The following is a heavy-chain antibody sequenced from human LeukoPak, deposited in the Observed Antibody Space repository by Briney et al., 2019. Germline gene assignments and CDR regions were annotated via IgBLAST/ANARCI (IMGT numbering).Heavy chain of an antibody. J-gene: IGHJ4*02. V-gene: IGHV3-23*01. D-gene: IGHD2-2*01. Sequence: PGGSLRLSCAASGFTFSSYAMGWVRQAPGKGLEWVSAISGSGGSTYYADSVKGRFTISRDNSKNTLYLQMNSLRAGDTAVYYCAKDAPGNVVVPAALFDYWGQGTLVTVSS. CDR2: ISGSGGST. CDR1: GFTFSSYA. CDR3: AKDAPGNVVVPAALFDY.